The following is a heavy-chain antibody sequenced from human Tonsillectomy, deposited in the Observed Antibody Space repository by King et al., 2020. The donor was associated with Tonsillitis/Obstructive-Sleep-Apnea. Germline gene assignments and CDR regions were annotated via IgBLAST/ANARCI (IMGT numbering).Heavy chain of an antibody. CDR1: GFTFSYAW. J-gene: IGHJ4*02. Sequence: VQLVESGGGLVKPGGSLRLSCAASGFTFSYAWMSWVRQVPGKGLQWLGHIRSKSDGGTTHYAAPVKGRFTISRDDSKDTLYLQMNGLKTEDTALYFCTTGSYSTDDYWGQGTLVTVSS. D-gene: IGHD3-3*01. CDR2: IRSKSDGGTT. CDR3: TTGSYSTDDY. V-gene: IGHV3-15*01.